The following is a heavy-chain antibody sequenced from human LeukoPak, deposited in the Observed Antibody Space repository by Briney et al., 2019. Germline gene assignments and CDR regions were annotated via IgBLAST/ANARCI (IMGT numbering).Heavy chain of an antibody. Sequence: GGSLKLSCAASGLTLSGSAMRWVRPASEGGLEWVGLNIIIANSDSTAYDAAVKDRFTISRDESKNTAYLQMNSLKTEDTAVYYCTRPPRTDSSGDYWGQGTLVTVSS. CDR1: GLTLSGSA. V-gene: IGHV3-73*01. CDR3: TRPPRTDSSGDY. CDR2: NIIIANSDST. J-gene: IGHJ4*02. D-gene: IGHD6-25*01.